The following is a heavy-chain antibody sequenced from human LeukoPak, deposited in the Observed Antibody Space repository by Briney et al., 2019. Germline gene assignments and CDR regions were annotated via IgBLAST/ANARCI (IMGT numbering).Heavy chain of an antibody. CDR2: MNPNSGNA. CDR1: GYTFTSYD. V-gene: IGHV1-8*01. J-gene: IGHJ5*02. Sequence: ASVKVSCKASGYTFTSYDINWVRQATGQGLEWMGWMNPNSGNAGYGQKFQGRVTMTRSTSISTAYMELSSLRSEDTAVYYYARERPIYCSGGSCYFRRSHTLKKNWLDPWGQGTLVTVSS. CDR3: ARERPIYCSGGSCYFRRSHTLKKNWLDP. D-gene: IGHD2-15*01.